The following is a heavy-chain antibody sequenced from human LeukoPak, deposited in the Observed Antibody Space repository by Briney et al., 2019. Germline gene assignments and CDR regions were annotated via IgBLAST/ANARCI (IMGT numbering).Heavy chain of an antibody. J-gene: IGHJ4*02. Sequence: GGSLRLSCAASGFTFSDYYMSWIRQAPGKGLEWVSYISSSGSTIYYADSVKGRFTISRDNAKNSLYLQMNSLRAEDTAVYYCARAETTVVTPVDYRGQGTLVTVSS. CDR1: GFTFSDYY. V-gene: IGHV3-11*01. CDR3: ARAETTVVTPVDY. CDR2: ISSSGSTI. D-gene: IGHD4-23*01.